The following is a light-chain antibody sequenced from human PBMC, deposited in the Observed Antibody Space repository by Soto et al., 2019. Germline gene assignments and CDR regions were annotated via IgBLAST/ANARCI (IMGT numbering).Light chain of an antibody. CDR1: SSDVGANNDY. V-gene: IGLV2-8*01. CDR3: SSYAGSDNFV. J-gene: IGLJ1*01. Sequence: QSVPTQPPSASGSPGQSVTISCTGTSSDVGANNDYVSWYQQHPGKVPKLMIYEVSKRPPGVPDRFSGSKSGNTASLTVSGLQADVEADYYCSSYAGSDNFVFGTGTKLTVL. CDR2: EVS.